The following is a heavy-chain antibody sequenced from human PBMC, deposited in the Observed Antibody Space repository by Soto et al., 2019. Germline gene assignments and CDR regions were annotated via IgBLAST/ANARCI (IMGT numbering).Heavy chain of an antibody. CDR2: ISAYNGNT. CDR3: ARDGQRGYYYDSSGFLADWFDP. V-gene: IGHV1-18*04. Sequence: ASVKVSCKASGYTFTSYGISWVRQAPGQGLEWMGWISAYNGNTNYAQKLQGRVTTTTDTSTSTAYMELRSLRSDDTAVYYCARDGQRGYYYDSSGFLADWFDPWGQGTLVTVSS. J-gene: IGHJ5*02. CDR1: GYTFTSYG. D-gene: IGHD3-22*01.